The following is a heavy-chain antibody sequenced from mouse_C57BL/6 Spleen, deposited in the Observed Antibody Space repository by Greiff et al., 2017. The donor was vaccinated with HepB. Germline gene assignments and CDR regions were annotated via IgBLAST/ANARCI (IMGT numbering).Heavy chain of an antibody. J-gene: IGHJ4*01. V-gene: IGHV1-82*01. D-gene: IGHD4-1*01. Sequence: QVQLQQSGPELVKPGASVKISCKASGYAFSSSWMNWVKQRPGKGLEWIGRIYPGDGVTNYNGKFKGKATLTADKSSSTAYMQLSSLTSEDSAVYFCARGGTGTFYAMDYWGQGTSVTVSS. CDR1: GYAFSSSW. CDR3: ARGGTGTFYAMDY. CDR2: IYPGDGVT.